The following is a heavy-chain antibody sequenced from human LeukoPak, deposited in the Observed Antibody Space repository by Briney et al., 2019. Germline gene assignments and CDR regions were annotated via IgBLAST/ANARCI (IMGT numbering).Heavy chain of an antibody. Sequence: SVKVSCKASGGTFSSYAISWVRQAPGQGLEWMGGIIPIFGTANYAQKFQGRVTITADESTSTAYMELSSLRSEDTAVYYCARDLGYCSSTSCYGYYYGMDVWGKGTTATVSS. D-gene: IGHD2-2*01. CDR3: ARDLGYCSSTSCYGYYYGMDV. V-gene: IGHV1-69*01. CDR1: GGTFSSYA. CDR2: IIPIFGTA. J-gene: IGHJ6*04.